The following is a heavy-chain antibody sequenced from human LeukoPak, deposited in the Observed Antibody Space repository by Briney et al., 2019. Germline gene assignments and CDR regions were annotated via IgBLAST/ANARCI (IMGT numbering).Heavy chain of an antibody. J-gene: IGHJ4*02. CDR1: GFTFSSYG. Sequence: QPGRSLRLSCAASGFTFSSYGMHWVRQAPGKGLEWVAVIWYDGSNKYYADSVKGRFTISRDNSKNTLYLQMNSLRAEDTAVYYCARDVDTATANFDYWGQGTLVTVSS. CDR2: IWYDGSNK. V-gene: IGHV3-33*01. D-gene: IGHD5-18*01. CDR3: ARDVDTATANFDY.